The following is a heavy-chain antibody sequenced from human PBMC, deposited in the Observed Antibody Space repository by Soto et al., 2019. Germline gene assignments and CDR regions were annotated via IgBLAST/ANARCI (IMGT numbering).Heavy chain of an antibody. J-gene: IGHJ4*02. D-gene: IGHD3-9*01. CDR1: GFNLSHPW. CDR2: IKSKTDGGTA. V-gene: IGHV3-15*01. CDR3: TTGIYYDILTGYHNVAY. Sequence: GGSLRLSCVASGFNLSHPWMTWVRQAAGKWLEWVGRIKSKTDGGTADYAAPVKGRATISRDDSKNTVYLQMNSLKTEDTAVYYCTTGIYYDILTGYHNVAYWGQGXLVPVYS.